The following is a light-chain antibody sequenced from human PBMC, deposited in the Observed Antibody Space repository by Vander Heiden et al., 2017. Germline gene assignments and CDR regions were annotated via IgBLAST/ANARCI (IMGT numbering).Light chain of an antibody. CDR3: QSFDSSLSGYV. CDR1: NSNIGAGYV. J-gene: IGLJ1*01. Sequence: QSVLTQPPSVSGAPGQRLTISCTGSNSNIGAGYVVSWYQQLPGTVPKLLIFGNTNRPSGVPDRFSGSESGASASLAIAGLQAEDEAEYYCQSFDSSLSGYVFGTGTKVTVL. V-gene: IGLV1-40*01. CDR2: GNT.